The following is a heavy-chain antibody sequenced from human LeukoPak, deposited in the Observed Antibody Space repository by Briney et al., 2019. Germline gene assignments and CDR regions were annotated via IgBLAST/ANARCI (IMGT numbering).Heavy chain of an antibody. CDR3: ARVTYDILTGYSLGAFDI. CDR2: INWNGGST. D-gene: IGHD3-9*01. J-gene: IGHJ3*02. Sequence: GGSLRLSCAASGFTFDDYGMSWVRQAPGKGLEWVSGINWNGGSTGYADSVKGRFTISGDNAKNSLYLQMNSLRAEDTALYHCARVTYDILTGYSLGAFDIWGQGTMVTVSS. CDR1: GFTFDDYG. V-gene: IGHV3-20*01.